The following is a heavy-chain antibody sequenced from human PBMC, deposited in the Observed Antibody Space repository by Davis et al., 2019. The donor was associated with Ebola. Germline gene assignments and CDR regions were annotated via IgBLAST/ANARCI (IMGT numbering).Heavy chain of an antibody. CDR2: IDDTGRHT. V-gene: IGHV3-21*05. CDR1: GFTFSVFE. J-gene: IGHJ4*02. D-gene: IGHD3-3*01. Sequence: GESLKISCAASGFTFSVFEMNWVRQAPGKGLEWVAYIDDTGRHTFYADSVKGRFTISRDNSENTLYLQMNSLTADDTSVYYCARAGFDEVLDYWGQGTPVTVSS. CDR3: ARAGFDEVLDY.